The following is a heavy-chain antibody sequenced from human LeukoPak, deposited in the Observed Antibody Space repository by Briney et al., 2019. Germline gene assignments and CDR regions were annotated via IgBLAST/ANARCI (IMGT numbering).Heavy chain of an antibody. Sequence: PGRSLRLSCAASGFTFSSYGMHWVRQAPGKGLEWVAVISYDGSNKYYADSVKGRFTISRDNSKNTLYLQMNSLRAEDTAVYYCASYYDFWSGYYTYYFDYWGQGTLVTVSS. CDR1: GFTFSSYG. CDR3: ASYYDFWSGYYTYYFDY. J-gene: IGHJ4*02. D-gene: IGHD3-3*01. CDR2: ISYDGSNK. V-gene: IGHV3-30*03.